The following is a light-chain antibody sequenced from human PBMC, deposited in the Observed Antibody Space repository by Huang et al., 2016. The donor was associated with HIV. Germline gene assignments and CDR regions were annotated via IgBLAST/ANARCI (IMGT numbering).Light chain of an antibody. Sequence: DIQMTRSPSSLSASLGDKVTITFQASLDINNYLNWYQQKPGKVPKLLISDASDLETGVPPRFSGSRSGTNFTLTVSSLQAEDIGTYYCQQYDTLPLTFGQGTNVEI. J-gene: IGKJ1*01. CDR1: LDINNY. CDR2: DAS. CDR3: QQYDTLPLT. V-gene: IGKV1-33*01.